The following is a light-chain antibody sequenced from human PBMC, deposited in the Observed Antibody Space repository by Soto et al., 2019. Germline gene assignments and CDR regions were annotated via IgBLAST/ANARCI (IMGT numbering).Light chain of an antibody. J-gene: IGKJ1*01. Sequence: EIVLTQSPGTLSLFPGERATLSCRASQTISSSFVGWYQQKPGQAPRLLIYGSSTRATGIPDRFSGSGSGTDFTLTISRLEPDDFAIYHCHQHGGSPETFGQGTKVEIK. CDR1: QTISSSF. V-gene: IGKV3-20*01. CDR3: HQHGGSPET. CDR2: GSS.